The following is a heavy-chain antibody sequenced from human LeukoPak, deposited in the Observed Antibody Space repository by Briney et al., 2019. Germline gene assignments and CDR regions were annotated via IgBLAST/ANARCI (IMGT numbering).Heavy chain of an antibody. Sequence: PSETLSLTCTVSGGSISSYYWNWIRQPAGKGLEWIGRIYPSGSTDYNPSLKSRVTMSVDTSKNQFSLKLSSVTAADTAVYYCAREGGSSNCFDPWGQVTLVTVSS. CDR1: GGSISSYY. D-gene: IGHD1-26*01. V-gene: IGHV4-4*07. CDR3: AREGGSSNCFDP. J-gene: IGHJ5*02. CDR2: IYPSGST.